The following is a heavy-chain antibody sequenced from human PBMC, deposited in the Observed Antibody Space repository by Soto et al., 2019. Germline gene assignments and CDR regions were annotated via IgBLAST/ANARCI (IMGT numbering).Heavy chain of an antibody. CDR3: ARLIGSSCFTN. V-gene: IGHV4-39*01. D-gene: IGHD6-6*01. CDR2: VSRPGAT. CDR1: GGSISSIDDW. Sequence: QLQLQESGPGLVKPSETLSLTCTVSGGSISSIDDWWGWVRQPPGKGLAWIASVSRPGATYYYPSLERRVTVSGDTSNTQVYRQVTSVTSAYTAFYPGARLIGSSCFTNGVQGTMCTVSS. J-gene: IGHJ4*02.